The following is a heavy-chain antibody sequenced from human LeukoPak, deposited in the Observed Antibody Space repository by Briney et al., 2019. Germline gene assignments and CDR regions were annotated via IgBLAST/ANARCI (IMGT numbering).Heavy chain of an antibody. CDR3: ARAPDYFYYYYMDV. J-gene: IGHJ6*03. Sequence: SETLSLTCTVSGGSISSGSYYWSWVRQPAGKALEWIGRIYTSGSTNYNPSLKSRVTISLDTSKNQFSLKLSSVTAADTAVYYCARAPDYFYYYYMDVWGKGTTVTISS. CDR2: IYTSGST. CDR1: GGSISSGSYY. V-gene: IGHV4-61*02.